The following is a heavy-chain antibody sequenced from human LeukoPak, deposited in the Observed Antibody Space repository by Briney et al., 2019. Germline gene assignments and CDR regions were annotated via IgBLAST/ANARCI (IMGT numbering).Heavy chain of an antibody. J-gene: IGHJ5*02. V-gene: IGHV5-10-1*01. CDR2: IDPSDSYT. CDR3: ARREVRGAFSFDP. D-gene: IGHD3-10*01. Sequence: GGSLKISFKGSGYRFTSYWISWVRPMPGKGLEWMGRIDPSDSYTNYSPSFQGHVTISADKSISTAYLQWSSLKASDTAMYYCARREVRGAFSFDPWGQGTLVTVSS. CDR1: GYRFTSYW.